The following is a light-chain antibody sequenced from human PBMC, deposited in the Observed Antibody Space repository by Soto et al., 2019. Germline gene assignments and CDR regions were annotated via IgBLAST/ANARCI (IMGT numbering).Light chain of an antibody. CDR1: NSNIGSNYD. J-gene: IGLJ3*02. CDR3: QSYDSRLSAVV. Sequence: QYVLTQPPSVSGAPGQRGTISCTGSNSNIGSNYDVHWYQQLPGSAPKLLIYGNNNRPSGVPDRFSASKSVTSASLAIAGLQADDEADYYCQSYDSRLSAVVFGGGTKLTVL. CDR2: GNN. V-gene: IGLV1-40*01.